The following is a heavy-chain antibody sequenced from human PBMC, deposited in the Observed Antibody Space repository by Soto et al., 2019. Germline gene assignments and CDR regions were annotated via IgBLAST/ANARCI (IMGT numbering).Heavy chain of an antibody. D-gene: IGHD1-7*01. V-gene: IGHV2-5*02. CDR2: IYWDDDK. CDR3: ARSIPGTRGGDY. J-gene: IGHJ4*02. CDR1: GFSLSTSGVG. Sequence: QITLKESGPTLVKPTQTLTLTCTFSGFSLSTSGVGVGWIRQPPGKALEWLALIYWDDDKRYSPSPKSRLTTTKDTSKNQVALTMTNMDPVDTATYYCARSIPGTRGGDYWGQGTLVTVS.